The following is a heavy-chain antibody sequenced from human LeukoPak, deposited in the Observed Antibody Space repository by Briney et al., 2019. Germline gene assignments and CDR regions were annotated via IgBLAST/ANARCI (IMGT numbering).Heavy chain of an antibody. J-gene: IGHJ4*02. D-gene: IGHD6-19*01. CDR1: GFTFSSYA. CDR2: ISGSGGST. V-gene: IGHV3-23*01. CDR3: AKDTTQWLPTYFDC. Sequence: GGSLRLSCAASGFTFSSYAMSWVRQAPGKGVEWVSTISGSGGSTYYADSVKGQFTISRDNSKNTLCLQMNSLRAEDTAVYYCAKDTTQWLPTYFDCWGQGTLVTVSS.